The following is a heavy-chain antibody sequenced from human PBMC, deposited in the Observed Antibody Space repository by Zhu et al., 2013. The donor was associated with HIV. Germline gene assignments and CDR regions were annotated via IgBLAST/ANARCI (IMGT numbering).Heavy chain of an antibody. Sequence: QVQLQQWGAGLLKPSETLSLTCAVYGGSFSGYYWSWIRQPPGKGLEWIGEINHSGSTNYNPSLKSRVTISVDTSKNQFSLKLSSVTAADTAVYYCAREVHGSGSYSFDPWGQGTLVTVSS. J-gene: IGHJ5*02. CDR1: GGSFSGYY. D-gene: IGHD3-10*01. V-gene: IGHV4-34*01. CDR3: AREVHGSGSYSFDP. CDR2: INHSGST.